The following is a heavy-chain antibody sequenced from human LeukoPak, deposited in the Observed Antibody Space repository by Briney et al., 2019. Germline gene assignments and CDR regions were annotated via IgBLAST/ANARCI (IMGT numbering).Heavy chain of an antibody. CDR1: GFTFSSYA. CDR2: ISYDGSNK. V-gene: IGHV3-30*04. J-gene: IGHJ4*02. Sequence: QPGGSLRLSCAASGFTFSSYAIHWVRQAPGKGLEWVAVISYDGSNKYYADSVKGRFTISRDNSKNTLYLEMNSLRAEDTAVYYCARALPDVWGSYCSLGYWGQGTLVTVSS. CDR3: ARALPDVWGSYCSLGY. D-gene: IGHD3-16*02.